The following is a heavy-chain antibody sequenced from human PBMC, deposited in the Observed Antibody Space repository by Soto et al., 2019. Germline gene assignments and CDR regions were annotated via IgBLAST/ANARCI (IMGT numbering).Heavy chain of an antibody. J-gene: IGHJ6*02. V-gene: IGHV3-30*09. CDR3: ARKIRYHYYYGTDL. CDR2: ISYDGSQA. CDR1: GFPLSSYA. Sequence: QGQLAGSGGGVVQPGMSLRLSCVASGFPLSSYAMNWVRQAPGKGLEWVAVISYDGSQAEYADSAKGRFVISRDNSKDTVHLQMNSLRDEDTGLYYCARKIRYHYYYGTDLWGPGTTVTVSS. D-gene: IGHD3-16*01.